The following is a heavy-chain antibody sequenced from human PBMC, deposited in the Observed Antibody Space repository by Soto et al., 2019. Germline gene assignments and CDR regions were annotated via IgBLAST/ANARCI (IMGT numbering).Heavy chain of an antibody. CDR2: IYYSGST. V-gene: IGHV4-59*08. CDR3: ARPLGSGLVTPWGY. D-gene: IGHD1-26*01. CDR1: CVSISNLY. Sequence: SETLSLPWTVACVSISNLYWSWIRQPPGKGLEWIGDIYYSGSTNYNPSLESRVTISLDMSKRQVSLKLNSVTVADTAVYFCARPLGSGLVTPWGYWGQGILVTVSS. J-gene: IGHJ4*02.